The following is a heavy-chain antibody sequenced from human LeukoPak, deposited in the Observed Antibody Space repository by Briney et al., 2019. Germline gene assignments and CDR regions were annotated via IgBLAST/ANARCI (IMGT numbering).Heavy chain of an antibody. Sequence: ASVKVSCKASGYTFTSYAMHWVRQAPGQRLEWMGWINAGNGNTKYSQKFQGRVTITRDTSASTAYMELSSLRSEDTAVYYCARGGHYDYVWGSYRSYWDNWFDPWGQGTLVTVSS. J-gene: IGHJ5*02. CDR3: ARGGHYDYVWGSYRSYWDNWFDP. CDR2: INAGNGNT. CDR1: GYTFTSYA. V-gene: IGHV1-3*01. D-gene: IGHD3-16*02.